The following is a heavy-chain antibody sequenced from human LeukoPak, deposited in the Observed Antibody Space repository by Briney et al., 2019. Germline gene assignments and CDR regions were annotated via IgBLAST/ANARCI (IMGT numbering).Heavy chain of an antibody. CDR2: IYYSGST. V-gene: IGHV4-59*01. J-gene: IGHJ4*02. CDR3: ARAYGDYPAVLDY. Sequence: SEXLSLTCTVSGGSISSYYRSWIRQPPGKGLEWIGYIYYSGSTNYNPSLKSRVTISVDTSKNQFSLKLSSVTAADTAVYYCARAYGDYPAVLDYWGQGTLVTVSS. D-gene: IGHD4-17*01. CDR1: GGSISSYY.